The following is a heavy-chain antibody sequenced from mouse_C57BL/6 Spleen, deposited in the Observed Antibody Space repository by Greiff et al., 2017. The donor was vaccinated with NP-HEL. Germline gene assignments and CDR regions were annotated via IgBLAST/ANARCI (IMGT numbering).Heavy chain of an antibody. Sequence: EVQLQQSGPELVKPGASVKISCKASGYSFTGYYMNWVKQSPEKSLEWIGEINPSTGGTTYNQKFKAKATLTVDKSSSTAYMQLKSLTSEDSAVYYCASTGTDYAMDYWGQGTSVTVSS. D-gene: IGHD4-1*02. CDR3: ASTGTDYAMDY. CDR2: INPSTGGT. CDR1: GYSFTGYY. J-gene: IGHJ4*01. V-gene: IGHV1-42*01.